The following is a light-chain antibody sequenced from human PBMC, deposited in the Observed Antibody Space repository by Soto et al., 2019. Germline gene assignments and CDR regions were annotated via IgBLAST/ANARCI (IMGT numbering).Light chain of an antibody. CDR2: WAS. CDR3: QQYYSTPPYT. CDR1: QSVLYSSNNRNY. Sequence: IVMTQSPDSLAVSLGERATINCKSSQSVLYSSNNRNYLAWYRQKPGQPPKLLIYWASIREFGVPDRISGSGSATDFTLTISSLQAEDVAIYYCQQYYSTPPYTFGQGTKLEIK. J-gene: IGKJ2*01. V-gene: IGKV4-1*01.